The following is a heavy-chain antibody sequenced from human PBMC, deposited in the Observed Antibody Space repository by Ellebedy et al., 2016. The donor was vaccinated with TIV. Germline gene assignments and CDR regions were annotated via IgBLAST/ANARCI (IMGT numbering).Heavy chain of an antibody. J-gene: IGHJ4*02. CDR2: IGTSTRYT. V-gene: IGHV3-11*06. CDR1: GFTFSDYY. CDR3: ARDSDYGGNTPFDY. D-gene: IGHD4-23*01. Sequence: GESLKISCAASGFTFSDYYMSWIRQAPGRGLERVSYIGTSTRYTNYADSVKGRFTIIRDNAKNSVYLQMDSLRADDTAVYYCARDSDYGGNTPFDYWGQGTLVTVSS.